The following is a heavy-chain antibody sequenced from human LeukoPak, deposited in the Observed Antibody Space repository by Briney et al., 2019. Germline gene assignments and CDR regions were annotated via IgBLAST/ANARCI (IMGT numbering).Heavy chain of an antibody. D-gene: IGHD3-22*01. CDR3: AKASVTMIARGNAFDI. CDR2: ISWNSGSI. J-gene: IGHJ3*02. Sequence: PGGSLRLSCAASGFTFDDYAMHWVRQAPGKGLEWVSGISWNSGSISYADSVKGRFTISRDNAKNSLYLQMNSLRAEDMALYYCAKASVTMIARGNAFDIWGQGTMVTASS. CDR1: GFTFDDYA. V-gene: IGHV3-9*03.